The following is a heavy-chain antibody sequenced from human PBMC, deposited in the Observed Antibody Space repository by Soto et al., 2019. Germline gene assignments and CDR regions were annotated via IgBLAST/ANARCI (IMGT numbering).Heavy chain of an antibody. CDR2: IYYSGST. Sequence: QVQLQESGPGLVKPSQTLSLTCTVSGGSISSGGYYWSWIRQHPGKGLEWIGYIYYSGSTYYNPSLKSRVTRSVDTSKNQFSLKLSSVTAADTAVYYCARYSPLLWFGTDVWGQGTTVTVSS. D-gene: IGHD3-10*01. CDR3: ARYSPLLWFGTDV. CDR1: GGSISSGGYY. J-gene: IGHJ6*02. V-gene: IGHV4-31*03.